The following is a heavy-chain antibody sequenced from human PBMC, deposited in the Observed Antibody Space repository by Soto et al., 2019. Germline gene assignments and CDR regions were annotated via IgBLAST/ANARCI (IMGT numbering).Heavy chain of an antibody. V-gene: IGHV3-48*04. Sequence: GGSLRLSCAASGFIFSSFGMHWVRQAPGKGLEWVAVISSRASTIYYADSVKGRFTISRDNAKNSLYLQMNSLRADDTAVYYCATDSGYSSASAYYFDFWGQGALVTVSS. D-gene: IGHD5-12*01. CDR3: ATDSGYSSASAYYFDF. J-gene: IGHJ4*02. CDR1: GFIFSSFG. CDR2: ISSRASTI.